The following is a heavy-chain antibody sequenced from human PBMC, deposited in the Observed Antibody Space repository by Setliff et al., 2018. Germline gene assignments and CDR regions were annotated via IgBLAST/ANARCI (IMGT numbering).Heavy chain of an antibody. Sequence: ASVKVSCKASGYAFNDFGINWVRQAPGQGLEWMGWISPYTGNIYSAQKFQGRVTLTTDTSTSTAYMEVRSLTSDDTAVYYCASDRDYYDNGYYDALDMWGQGTTVTVSS. V-gene: IGHV1-18*01. J-gene: IGHJ3*02. CDR2: ISPYTGNI. CDR3: ASDRDYYDNGYYDALDM. D-gene: IGHD3-22*01. CDR1: GYAFNDFG.